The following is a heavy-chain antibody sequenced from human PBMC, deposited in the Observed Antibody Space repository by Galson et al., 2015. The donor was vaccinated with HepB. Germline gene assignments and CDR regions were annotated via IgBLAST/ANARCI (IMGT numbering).Heavy chain of an antibody. J-gene: IGHJ6*02. Sequence: SVKVSCKASGYTFTSYAMHWVRQAPGQRLEWMGWINAGSGNTKYSQKFQGRVTITRDTSASTAYMELSSLRSEDTAVYYCARLYYYGSGSSPNEYYYGMDVWGQGTTVTVSS. V-gene: IGHV1-3*01. D-gene: IGHD3-10*01. CDR2: INAGSGNT. CDR3: ARLYYYGSGSSPNEYYYGMDV. CDR1: GYTFTSYA.